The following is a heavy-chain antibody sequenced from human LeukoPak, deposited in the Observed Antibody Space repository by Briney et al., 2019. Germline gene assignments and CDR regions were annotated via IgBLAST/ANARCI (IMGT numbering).Heavy chain of an antibody. V-gene: IGHV4-39*07. J-gene: IGHJ5*02. D-gene: IGHD3-10*01. Sequence: SETLSLTCTVSGGSISSSSYYWGWIRQPPGKGLEWIGSIYYSGSTYYNPSLKSRVTISVDTSKNQFSLKLSSVTAADTAVYYCAREGVNVLYYYGSGSRINWFDPWGQGTLVTVSS. CDR3: AREGVNVLYYYGSGSRINWFDP. CDR2: IYYSGST. CDR1: GGSISSSSYY.